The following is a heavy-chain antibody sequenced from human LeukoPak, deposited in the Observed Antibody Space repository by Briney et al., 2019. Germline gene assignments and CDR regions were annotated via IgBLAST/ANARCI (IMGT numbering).Heavy chain of an antibody. V-gene: IGHV4-59*12. J-gene: IGHJ4*02. Sequence: SETLSLTCTVSGGSISSYYWSWIRQPPGKGLEWIGYIYYSGSTNYNPSLKSRVTISVDTSKNQFSLKLSSVTAADTAVYYCARGAYYDFWGGYSYYFDYWGQGTLVTVSS. D-gene: IGHD3-3*01. CDR3: ARGAYYDFWGGYSYYFDY. CDR1: GGSISSYY. CDR2: IYYSGST.